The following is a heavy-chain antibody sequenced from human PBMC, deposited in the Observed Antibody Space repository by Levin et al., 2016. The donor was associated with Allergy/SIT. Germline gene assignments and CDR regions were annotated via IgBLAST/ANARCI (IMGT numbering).Heavy chain of an antibody. CDR3: ARQGWELTFDY. Sequence: VRQMPGKGLEWMGIIYPGDSDTRYSPSFQGQVTISADKSISTAYLQWSSLKASDTAMYYCARQGWELTFDYWGQGTLVTVSS. V-gene: IGHV5-51*01. CDR2: IYPGDSDT. D-gene: IGHD1-26*01. J-gene: IGHJ4*02.